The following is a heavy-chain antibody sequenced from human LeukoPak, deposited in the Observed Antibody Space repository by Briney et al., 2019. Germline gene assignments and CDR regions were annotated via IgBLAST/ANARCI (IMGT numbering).Heavy chain of an antibody. J-gene: IGHJ4*02. CDR2: DNDSDDRT. D-gene: IGHD6-19*01. CDR1: GFTFTNYA. CDR3: ARDYSSGWYDY. Sequence: PGGSLRLSCAASGFTFTNYAMSGVRQAPGKGLEWVSTDNDSDDRTYYADPVKGRFTISKDNSKNSLYLQMNSLRAEDTAVYYCARDYSSGWYDYWGQGTLVTVSS. V-gene: IGHV3-23*01.